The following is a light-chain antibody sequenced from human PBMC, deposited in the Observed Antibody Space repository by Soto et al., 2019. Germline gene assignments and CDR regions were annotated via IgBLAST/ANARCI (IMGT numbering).Light chain of an antibody. V-gene: IGKV3-20*01. CDR2: GAS. CDR3: RQYGSSPSYT. J-gene: IGKJ2*01. Sequence: EIVLTQSPGTLSLSPGERATLSCRASQSGSSSTYLAWYQQKPGQAPRLLIYGASSRATGIPYRFSGSGSGKDFAVAISRLEPKDCAVYYCRQYGSSPSYTFGQGTKLEIK. CDR1: QSGSSSTY.